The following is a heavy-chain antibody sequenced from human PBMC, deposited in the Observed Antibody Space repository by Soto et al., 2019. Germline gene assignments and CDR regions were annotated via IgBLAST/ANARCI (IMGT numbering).Heavy chain of an antibody. D-gene: IGHD3-10*01. J-gene: IGHJ6*02. Sequence: ASVKVSCKASGNTFRDYAIHWVRQAPGPSLEWMGWIQGGNGNTYYSERFQGRLSFTRGTSPGTTYMDLSGLTSEDTAIYFCASSSFLRSGDLFHGLDVWGQGTTVTVSS. CDR1: GNTFRDYA. V-gene: IGHV1-3*01. CDR3: ASSSFLRSGDLFHGLDV. CDR2: IQGGNGNT.